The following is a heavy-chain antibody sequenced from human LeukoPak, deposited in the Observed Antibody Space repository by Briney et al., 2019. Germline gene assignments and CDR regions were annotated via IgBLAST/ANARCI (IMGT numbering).Heavy chain of an antibody. CDR2: IIPILGIA. CDR3: ARDIAYSSSWYW. D-gene: IGHD6-13*01. J-gene: IGHJ4*02. Sequence: ASVKVFRKASGGHFRQLSIQRVATAPGPGPGWMGRIIPILGIANYAQKFQGRVTITADKSTSTAYMELSSLRSEDTAVYYCARDIAYSSSWYWWGQGTLVTVSS. CDR1: GGHFRQLS. V-gene: IGHV1-69*04.